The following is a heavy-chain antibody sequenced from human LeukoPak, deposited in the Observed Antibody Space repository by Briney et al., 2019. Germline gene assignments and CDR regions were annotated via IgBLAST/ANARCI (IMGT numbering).Heavy chain of an antibody. CDR1: GGSISSGSYY. CDR3: ARDRYDFWSGSYYYYGMDA. CDR2: IYTSGST. V-gene: IGHV4-61*02. D-gene: IGHD3-3*01. Sequence: TSQTLSLTCTVSGGSISSGSYYWSWIRQPAGKGLEWIGRIYTSGSTNYNPSLKSRVTISVDTSKNQFSLKLSSVTAADTAVYYCARDRYDFWSGSYYYYGMDAWGQGTTVTVSS. J-gene: IGHJ6*02.